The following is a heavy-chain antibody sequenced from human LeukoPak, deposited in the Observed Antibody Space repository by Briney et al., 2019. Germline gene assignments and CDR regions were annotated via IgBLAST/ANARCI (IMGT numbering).Heavy chain of an antibody. Sequence: ASVKVSCKHSVYTFTSYGICWVRQAPGQRLEWMGWVCAYNGDTKYAQKLQGRVTMSTDTSTSTAYSELRSLRSDDTAVYYCARVRYYYDSSGYHDFDYWGQGTLVTVSS. V-gene: IGHV1-18*01. CDR3: ARVRYYYDSSGYHDFDY. D-gene: IGHD3-22*01. CDR2: VCAYNGDT. CDR1: VYTFTSYG. J-gene: IGHJ4*02.